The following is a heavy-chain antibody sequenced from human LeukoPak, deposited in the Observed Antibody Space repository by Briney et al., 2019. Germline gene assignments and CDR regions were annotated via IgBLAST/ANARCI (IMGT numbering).Heavy chain of an antibody. J-gene: IGHJ4*02. CDR1: GFTFSSYS. V-gene: IGHV3-21*01. Sequence: GGSLRLSCAASGFTFSSYSMNWVRQAPGKGLEWVSSISSSSSYIYYADSVKGRFTISRDNAKNSLYLQMNSLRAEDTAVYYCARLNWNYLAIDYWGQGTLVTVSS. CDR2: ISSSSSYI. CDR3: ARLNWNYLAIDY. D-gene: IGHD1-7*01.